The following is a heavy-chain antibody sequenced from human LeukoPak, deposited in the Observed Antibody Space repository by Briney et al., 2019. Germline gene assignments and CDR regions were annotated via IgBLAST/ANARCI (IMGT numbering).Heavy chain of an antibody. D-gene: IGHD3-3*01. V-gene: IGHV3-74*01. J-gene: IGHJ4*02. CDR2: INSDGSST. Sequence: GGSLRLSCAASGFTFSSYWMHWVRQAPGKGLVWVSRINSDGSSTSYADSVKGRFTISRDNAKSTLYLQMNSLRAEDTAVYYCARDSYYDFWSGYYDYWGQGTLVTVSS. CDR1: GFTFSSYW. CDR3: ARDSYYDFWSGYYDY.